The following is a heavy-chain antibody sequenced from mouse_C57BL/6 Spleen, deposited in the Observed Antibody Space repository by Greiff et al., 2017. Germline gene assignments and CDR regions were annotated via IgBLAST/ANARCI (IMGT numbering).Heavy chain of an antibody. V-gene: IGHV1-69*01. D-gene: IGHD1-1*01. CDR2: IDPSDSYT. J-gene: IGHJ3*01. Sequence: VQLQQPGAELVMPGASVKLSCKASGYTFTSYWMHWVKQRPGQGLEWIGEIDPSDSYTNYNQKFKGKSTLTVDKSSSTAYMQLSSLTSEESAVYDCARSGSDYGSSYPAWFAYWGQGTLVTVSA. CDR1: GYTFTSYW. CDR3: ARSGSDYGSSYPAWFAY.